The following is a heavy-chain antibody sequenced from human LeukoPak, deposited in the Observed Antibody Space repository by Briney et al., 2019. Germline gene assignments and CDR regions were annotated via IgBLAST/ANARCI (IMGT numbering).Heavy chain of an antibody. CDR1: GFTFSDYY. J-gene: IGHJ3*02. Sequence: GGSLRLSCAASGFTFSDYYINWIRQAPGKGLEWVSHISSSTGYTNYADSVKGRSTISRDNTKNSLYLQMNSLRAEDTAVYYCARDAADYNDTSGYYDGFDIWGQGTMVTVSS. V-gene: IGHV3-11*05. D-gene: IGHD3-22*01. CDR2: ISSSTGYT. CDR3: ARDAADYNDTSGYYDGFDI.